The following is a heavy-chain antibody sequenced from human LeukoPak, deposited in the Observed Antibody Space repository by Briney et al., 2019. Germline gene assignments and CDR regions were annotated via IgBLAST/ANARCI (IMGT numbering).Heavy chain of an antibody. CDR1: GFTFSRYW. CDR2: VNPDGSST. Sequence: AGGSLRLSCAASGFTFSRYWMNWVRQAPGKGLVWVSRVNPDGSSTDYADSVKGRFTISRDKARNTLFLQMNSLRVEDTAVFYCSRQASYDSVDYWGQGTLVTVSS. CDR3: SRQASYDSVDY. V-gene: IGHV3-74*01. D-gene: IGHD3-22*01. J-gene: IGHJ4*02.